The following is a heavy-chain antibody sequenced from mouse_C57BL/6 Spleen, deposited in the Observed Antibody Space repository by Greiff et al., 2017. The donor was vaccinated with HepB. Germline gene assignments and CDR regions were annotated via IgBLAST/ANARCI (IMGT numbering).Heavy chain of an antibody. V-gene: IGHV5-4*01. CDR3: ARERVFFITTVSDWYFDV. Sequence: EVKVVESGGGLVKPGGSLKLSCAASGFTFSSYAMSWVRQTPEKRLEWVATISDGGSYTYYPDNVKGRFTISRDNAKNNLYLQLSHLKSEDTAMYYCARERVFFITTVSDWYFDVWGTGITVTVSS. CDR2: ISDGGSYT. D-gene: IGHD1-1*01. CDR1: GFTFSSYA. J-gene: IGHJ1*03.